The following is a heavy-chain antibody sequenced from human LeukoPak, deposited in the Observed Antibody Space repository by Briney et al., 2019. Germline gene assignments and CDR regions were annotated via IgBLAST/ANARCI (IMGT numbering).Heavy chain of an antibody. J-gene: IGHJ4*02. Sequence: SETLSLTCSVSGGSISSYYWSWIRQPPGKGLEWIGNIYTSGSTNYNPSLKSRVTISVDTSKNQFSLQLNSVTPEDTAVYYCARSIAAVDLDYWGQGTLVTVSS. D-gene: IGHD6-13*01. CDR3: ARSIAAVDLDY. CDR2: IYTSGST. CDR1: GGSISSYY. V-gene: IGHV4-4*09.